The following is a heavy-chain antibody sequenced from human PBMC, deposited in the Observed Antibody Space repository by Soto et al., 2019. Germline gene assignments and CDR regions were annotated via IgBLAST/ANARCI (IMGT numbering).Heavy chain of an antibody. CDR1: GYTFTSYD. J-gene: IGHJ3*02. Sequence: GASVKVSCKASGYTFTSYDINWVRQATGQGLEWMGWMNPNSGNTGYAQKFQGRVTMTRNTSISTAYMELSSLRSEDTAVYYCARVVKQWLEDAFDIWAQRTMVTVSS. D-gene: IGHD6-19*01. V-gene: IGHV1-8*01. CDR2: MNPNSGNT. CDR3: ARVVKQWLEDAFDI.